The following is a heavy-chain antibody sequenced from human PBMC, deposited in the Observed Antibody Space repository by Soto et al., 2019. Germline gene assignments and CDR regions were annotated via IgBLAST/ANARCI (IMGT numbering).Heavy chain of an antibody. CDR3: ARSRRGAYSSGWYSPSGYYNYGIDV. D-gene: IGHD6-19*01. CDR1: GYSFSTYW. J-gene: IGHJ6*02. CDR2: IYPGDSDT. Sequence: EVQLVQSGAEMKKPGESLKISCKASGYSFSTYWIGWVRQMPGKGLEWIGIIYPGDSDTKYSPSLQGQVTISADTSIRTAYLQWTSLKASDTAMYYCARSRRGAYSSGWYSPSGYYNYGIDVWGQGTKVTVSS. V-gene: IGHV5-51*01.